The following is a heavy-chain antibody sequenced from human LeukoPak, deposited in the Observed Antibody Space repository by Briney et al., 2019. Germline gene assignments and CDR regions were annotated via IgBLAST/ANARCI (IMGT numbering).Heavy chain of an antibody. V-gene: IGHV4-34*01. J-gene: IGHJ3*02. CDR3: AREEDCSGGICYLGNAFDI. D-gene: IGHD2-15*01. CDR2: INHSGST. Sequence: SETLSLTCAVYGGSFSGYYWSWVRQPPGKGLEWIGEINHSGSTNYNASLKRRVIISVDTSKKQFSMKLRSVTAADTAVYYCAREEDCSGGICYLGNAFDIWGQGTMVTVSS. CDR1: GGSFSGYY.